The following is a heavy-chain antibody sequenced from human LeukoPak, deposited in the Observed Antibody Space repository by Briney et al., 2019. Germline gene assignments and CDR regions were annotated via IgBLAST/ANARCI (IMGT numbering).Heavy chain of an antibody. J-gene: IGHJ5*01. CDR1: GFTISGYE. CDR3: VRHNGWFDY. D-gene: IGHD2-8*01. Sequence: GGSLRLSCAASGFTISGYEMNWVRQAAGKGLEWISYISSSGSPMYADSVRGRFTISRDNAKNSLYLQMNSLRAEDTAVYYCVRHNGWFDYWGQGTLVTVS. V-gene: IGHV3-48*03. CDR2: ISSSGSPM.